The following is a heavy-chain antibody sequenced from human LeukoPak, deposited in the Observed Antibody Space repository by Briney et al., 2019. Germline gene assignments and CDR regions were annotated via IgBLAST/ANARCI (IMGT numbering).Heavy chain of an antibody. CDR1: GFTFSSYE. V-gene: IGHV3-48*03. D-gene: IGHD2-8*01. Sequence: GGSLRLSCVASGFTFSSYEINWVRQAPGKGLEWIAHISSSGSTIYYADFLRGRFTSSSDNAKNSVYLQMNSLRPEDTAVYYCARASGVSVPAGYWGQGTLVTVSS. J-gene: IGHJ4*02. CDR2: ISSSGSTI. CDR3: ARASGVSVPAGY.